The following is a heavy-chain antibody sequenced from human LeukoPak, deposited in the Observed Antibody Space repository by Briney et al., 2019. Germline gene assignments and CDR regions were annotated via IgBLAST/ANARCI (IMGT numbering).Heavy chain of an antibody. J-gene: IGHJ4*02. CDR1: GDSDSSGSYY. D-gene: IGHD4-17*01. CDR2: IYYSGST. CDR3: ASDYGDYVFDY. V-gene: IGHV4-61*01. Sequence: SETLSLTCTVSGDSDSSGSYYWSWIRQPPGKGLEWVGYIYYSGSTNYNPSLKSRVTISVDTSKNQFSLKLSSVTAADTAVYYCASDYGDYVFDYWGQGTLVTVSS.